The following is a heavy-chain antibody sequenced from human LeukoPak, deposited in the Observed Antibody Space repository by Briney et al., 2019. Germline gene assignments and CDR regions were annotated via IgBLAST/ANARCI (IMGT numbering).Heavy chain of an antibody. CDR1: GGTFSSYA. CDR3: ARFQGIAVAGNAFDI. D-gene: IGHD6-19*01. Sequence: GASVKVSCKASGGTFSSYAISWVRQAPGQGLEWMGRIIPILGIANYAQKFQGRVTITADKSTSTAYMELSSLRSEDTAVYYCARFQGIAVAGNAFDIWGQGTMVTVSS. CDR2: IIPILGIA. V-gene: IGHV1-69*04. J-gene: IGHJ3*02.